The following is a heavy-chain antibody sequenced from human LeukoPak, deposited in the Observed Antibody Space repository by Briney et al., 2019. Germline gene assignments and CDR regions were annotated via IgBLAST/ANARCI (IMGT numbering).Heavy chain of an antibody. CDR3: ARTRDFWSGYFDY. CDR1: GVSITSDTYC. V-gene: IGHV4-30-2*01. D-gene: IGHD3-3*01. Sequence: SETLPLTCAVSGVSITSDTYCWSWIRQPPGKGLEWIGYILHSGSTYYNPSLKSRVAISIDTSMSQFSLKLSSVTAADTAVYYCARTRDFWSGYFDYWGQGTLVTVSS. J-gene: IGHJ4*02. CDR2: ILHSGST.